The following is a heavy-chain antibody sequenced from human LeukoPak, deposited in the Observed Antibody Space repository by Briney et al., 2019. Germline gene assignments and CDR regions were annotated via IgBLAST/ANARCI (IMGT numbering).Heavy chain of an antibody. V-gene: IGHV4-34*01. Sequence: SETLSLTCAVYGGSFSDYYWSWIRQPPGKGLERIGEVNHSGSTTYNPSLKSRVTISVDTSKNQSSLKLTSVTAADTAVYYCARGELGRPHYFDYWGQGTLVTVSS. J-gene: IGHJ4*02. CDR1: GGSFSDYY. D-gene: IGHD1-26*01. CDR2: VNHSGST. CDR3: ARGELGRPHYFDY.